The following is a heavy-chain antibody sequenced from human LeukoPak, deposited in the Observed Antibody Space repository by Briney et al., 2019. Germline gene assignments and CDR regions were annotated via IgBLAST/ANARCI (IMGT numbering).Heavy chain of an antibody. CDR2: IYWDDDK. J-gene: IGHJ4*02. V-gene: IGHV2-5*02. Sequence: SGPTLVKATQPLTPTSTIPGTSLGGTGAGVGWIRQPPGKALEWLALIYWDDDKRYSPSLKSRLTITKDTSKNQVVLSMPNMDPVDTATYYCGHRSDSGFSGTDSYFDYWGQGTLVTVSS. CDR1: GTSLGGTGAG. CDR3: GHRSDSGFSGTDSYFDY. D-gene: IGHD3-10*01.